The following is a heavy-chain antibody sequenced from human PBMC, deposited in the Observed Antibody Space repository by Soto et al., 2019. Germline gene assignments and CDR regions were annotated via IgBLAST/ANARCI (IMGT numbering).Heavy chain of an antibody. CDR3: ARSMAVAGIPFDS. J-gene: IGHJ4*02. D-gene: IGHD6-19*01. CDR2: IDYSGST. CDR1: GGSIFSSNYY. V-gene: IGHV4-39*01. Sequence: QLQLQESGPGLVKSSETLSLICTVSGGSIFSSNYYWGWIRQPPGKGLEWIGSIDYSGSTYYNPSLKSRVTISVDTSKNQFSLKVTPVTAADTTVFYCARSMAVAGIPFDSWGQGTLVTVSS.